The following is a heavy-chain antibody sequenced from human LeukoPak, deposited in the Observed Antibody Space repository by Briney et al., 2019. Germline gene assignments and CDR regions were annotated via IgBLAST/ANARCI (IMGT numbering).Heavy chain of an antibody. Sequence: ASVKVSCKTSGFTFVGHYMHWVRQAPGQGLEWMGWINPDSDGTDYPQKFRGRVTMTRDTSSNTLYMELSSLRSDDTAVYYCARLGGAQGYYYRSGSNHYFDHWGQGTLVTVSS. CDR2: INPDSDGT. CDR3: ARLGGAQGYYYRSGSNHYFDH. CDR1: GFTFVGHY. V-gene: IGHV1-2*02. J-gene: IGHJ4*02. D-gene: IGHD3-10*01.